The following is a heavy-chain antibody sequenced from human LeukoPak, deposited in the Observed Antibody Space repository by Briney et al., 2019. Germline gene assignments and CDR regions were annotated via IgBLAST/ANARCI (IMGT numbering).Heavy chain of an antibody. CDR1: GGSVSSGSYY. Sequence: SETLSLTCTVSGGSVSSGSYYWSWIRQPPGKGLEWIGYIYYSGRTNYNPSLKSRVTISVDTSKNQFSLKLSSVTAADTAVYYCARGKGIAAVWGQGTLGTVSS. CDR3: ARGKGIAAV. D-gene: IGHD6-13*01. V-gene: IGHV4-61*01. CDR2: IYYSGRT. J-gene: IGHJ4*02.